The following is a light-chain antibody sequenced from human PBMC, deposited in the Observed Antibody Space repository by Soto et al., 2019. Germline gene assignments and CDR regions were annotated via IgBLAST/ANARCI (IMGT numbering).Light chain of an antibody. J-gene: IGLJ1*01. CDR1: SSDVDANNF. CDR2: EVS. CDR3: LSYTNTAARV. Sequence: QAVLTQPASVSGSPGQSITISCTGTSSDVDANNFVSWYQQHPGKAPKLMIYEVSNRPSGVSNRFSGSKSGNTASLTISGLQAEDEADYYCLSYTNTAARVFGTGTKLTV. V-gene: IGLV2-14*01.